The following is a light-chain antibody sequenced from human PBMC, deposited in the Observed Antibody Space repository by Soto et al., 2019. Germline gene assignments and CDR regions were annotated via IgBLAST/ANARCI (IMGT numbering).Light chain of an antibody. CDR3: QQYNSYWT. V-gene: IGKV1-5*01. Sequence: IPMTQSPSTLSASVGYRFTINCRASQSISSWLAWYQQKPGKAPKLLIYDASSLESGVPSRFSGSGSGTEFTLTISSLQPDDFATYYCQQYNSYWTFGQGTKVDIK. J-gene: IGKJ1*01. CDR1: QSISSW. CDR2: DAS.